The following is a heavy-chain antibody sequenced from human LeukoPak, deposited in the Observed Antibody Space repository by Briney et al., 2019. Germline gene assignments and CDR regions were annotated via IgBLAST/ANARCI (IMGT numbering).Heavy chain of an antibody. CDR1: GFTVRSTF. CDR2: IYSGDST. Sequence: GGSLRLSCAASGFTVRSTFMTWVRQAPGKGLEWVSLIYSGDSTYYADSVKGRFTISRDNSGNTLYRQLNSLRAEDTAVYYCARDTYWGQGTLVTVSS. J-gene: IGHJ4*02. CDR3: ARDTY. V-gene: IGHV3-66*01.